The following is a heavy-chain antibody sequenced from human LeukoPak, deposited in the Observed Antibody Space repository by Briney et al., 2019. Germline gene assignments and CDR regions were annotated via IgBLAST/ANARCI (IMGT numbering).Heavy chain of an antibody. J-gene: IGHJ4*02. V-gene: IGHV4-59*02. CDR3: SEGYFEPFAH. Sequence: PSETLSLTCVVSGASVSSSHWNWIRQLPGKRLEWIDCLSYTGKTDYNPSLTSRVAISLGTSKNQVSLKLRSVTAADTAVYYCSEGYFEPFAHWGQGFLVTVSS. CDR1: GASVSSSH. D-gene: IGHD2/OR15-2a*01. CDR2: LSYTGKT.